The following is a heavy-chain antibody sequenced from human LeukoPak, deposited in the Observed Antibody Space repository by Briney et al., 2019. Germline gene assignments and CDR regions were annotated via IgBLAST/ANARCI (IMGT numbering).Heavy chain of an antibody. CDR3: AKEITMVRGVNPNWCDP. J-gene: IGHJ5*02. D-gene: IGHD3-10*01. Sequence: GGSLRLSCAASGYTFSSYAMSWVRQAPGKGLEWVSAISGSGGSTYYADSVKGRFTISRDNSKNTLYLQMNSLRAEDTAVYYCAKEITMVRGVNPNWCDPWGQGTLVTVSS. CDR1: GYTFSSYA. CDR2: ISGSGGST. V-gene: IGHV3-23*01.